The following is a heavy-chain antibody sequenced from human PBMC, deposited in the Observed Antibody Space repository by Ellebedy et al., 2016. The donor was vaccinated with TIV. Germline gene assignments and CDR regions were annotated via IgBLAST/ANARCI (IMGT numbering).Heavy chain of an antibody. CDR1: GYTFTSYG. Sequence: AASVKVSCKASGYTFTSYGISWVRQAPGQGLEWMGWISAYNGNTNYAQKLQGRVTMTTDTSTSTAYMELRSLRSDDTAVYYCARDRDLYGDGDYFDYWGQGTLVTVSS. D-gene: IGHD4-17*01. CDR3: ARDRDLYGDGDYFDY. V-gene: IGHV1-18*04. CDR2: ISAYNGNT. J-gene: IGHJ4*02.